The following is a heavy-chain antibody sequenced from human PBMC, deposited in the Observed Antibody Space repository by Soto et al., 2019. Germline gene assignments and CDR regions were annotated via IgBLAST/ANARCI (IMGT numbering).Heavy chain of an antibody. J-gene: IGHJ4*02. V-gene: IGHV4-34*01. CDR2: INDSGST. Sequence: SETLSLTXAVYGGSFSGNYWSWIRQPPGKGLEWIGEINDSGSTNYNPSLKSRVTISVDTSKNQFSLKPSSVTAADTAVYYCARGYCSSASCHFYFDYWGQGTLVTVSS. D-gene: IGHD2-2*01. CDR3: ARGYCSSASCHFYFDY. CDR1: GGSFSGNY.